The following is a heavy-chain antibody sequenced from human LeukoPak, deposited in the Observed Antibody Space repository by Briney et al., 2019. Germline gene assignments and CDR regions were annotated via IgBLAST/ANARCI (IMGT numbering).Heavy chain of an antibody. CDR3: TTLGYHLDS. J-gene: IGHJ4*02. D-gene: IGHD3-22*01. CDR2: FAGSDTTT. Sequence: GGSQRLSCAASGFDFGAYEMNWVRQAPGKGLEWVAYFAGSDTTTYYADSVKGRFIISRDNARNSLYLQMNSLRAEDTALYYCTTLGYHLDSWGQGTLVTVSS. CDR1: GFDFGAYE. V-gene: IGHV3-48*03.